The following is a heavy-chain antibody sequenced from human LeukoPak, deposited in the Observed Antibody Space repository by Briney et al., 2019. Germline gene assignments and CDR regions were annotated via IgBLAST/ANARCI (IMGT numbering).Heavy chain of an antibody. CDR3: ASTPSRYSSSWYSAY. J-gene: IGHJ4*02. V-gene: IGHV1-2*06. Sequence: ASVKVSCKASGYTFTGYYMHWVRQAPGQGLEWMGRINPNSGGTSYAQKFQGRVTMTRDTSISTAYMELSRLRSDDTAVYYCASTPSRYSSSWYSAYWGQGTLVTVSS. CDR2: INPNSGGT. CDR1: GYTFTGYY. D-gene: IGHD6-13*01.